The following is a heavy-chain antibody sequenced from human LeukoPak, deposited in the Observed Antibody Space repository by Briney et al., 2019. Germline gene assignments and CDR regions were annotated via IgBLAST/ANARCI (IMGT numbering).Heavy chain of an antibody. CDR1: GFIFSDYV. CDR3: AEGHNWNSPQDY. Sequence: GGSLRLSCAASGFIFSDYVMSWVRQAPGKGLEWVSGISSSGGSTHYADSVKGRFTISRDNSKNTLYLQMNSLRAEDTAVYYCAEGHNWNSPQDYWGQGTLVTVSS. D-gene: IGHD1-1*01. CDR2: ISSSGGST. J-gene: IGHJ4*02. V-gene: IGHV3-23*01.